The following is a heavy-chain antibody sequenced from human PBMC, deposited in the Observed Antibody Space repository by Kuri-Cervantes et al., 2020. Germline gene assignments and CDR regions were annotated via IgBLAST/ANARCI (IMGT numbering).Heavy chain of an antibody. D-gene: IGHD3-3*01. CDR1: GFTFSSYW. CDR2: INSDGSST. CDR3: ARDRFWEYYYYYMDV. Sequence: GESLKISYAASGFTFSSYWMHWVRQAPGKGLVWVSRINSDGSSTSYADSVKGRFTVSRDNAKNTLYLQMNSLRAEDTAVYYCARDRFWEYYYYYMDVWGKGTTVTVSS. V-gene: IGHV3-74*01. J-gene: IGHJ6*03.